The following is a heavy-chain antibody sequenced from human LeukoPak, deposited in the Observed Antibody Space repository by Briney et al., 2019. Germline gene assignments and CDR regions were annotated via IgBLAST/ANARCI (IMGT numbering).Heavy chain of an antibody. V-gene: IGHV4-31*03. D-gene: IGHD4-17*01. J-gene: IGHJ4*02. CDR2: IYYSGST. Sequence: PSETLSLTCTVSGDSVSSGAYYWSWIRQHPGQGLEWIGYIYYSGSTYYNPSLQSRVTISVDTSKNQFSLKLSSVTAADTAVYYCARSAQTVTTFPLDYWGQGTLVTVSS. CDR3: ARSAQTVTTFPLDY. CDR1: GDSVSSGAYY.